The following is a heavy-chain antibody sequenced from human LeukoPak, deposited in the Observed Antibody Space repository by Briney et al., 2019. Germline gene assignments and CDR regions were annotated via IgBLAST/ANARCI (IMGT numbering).Heavy chain of an antibody. CDR1: GGSISSSTYY. Sequence: SETLSLTCTASGGSISSSTYYWGWIRQPPGKGLEWIGTIYYSGSTHYNPSLKSRVTVSVDTSKNQLSLKLNSVTATDTGVYYCGRGRIVGAPIDNWGRGTLVTVSS. V-gene: IGHV4-39*02. CDR2: IYYSGST. D-gene: IGHD1-26*01. CDR3: GRGRIVGAPIDN. J-gene: IGHJ4*02.